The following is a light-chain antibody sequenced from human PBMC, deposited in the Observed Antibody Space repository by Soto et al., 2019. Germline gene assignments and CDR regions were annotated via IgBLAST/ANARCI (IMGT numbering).Light chain of an antibody. CDR1: HSVGRY. CDR2: DAS. Sequence: EIVLTQSPATLSLSPGERATLSCRASHSVGRYLAWYQQKPGQAPRLLIYDASIRATGIPARFSGSGSGTDFTLTISSLEPEDFAVYYCQLRSNWPQLTFGGGTKVEIK. J-gene: IGKJ4*01. CDR3: QLRSNWPQLT. V-gene: IGKV3-11*01.